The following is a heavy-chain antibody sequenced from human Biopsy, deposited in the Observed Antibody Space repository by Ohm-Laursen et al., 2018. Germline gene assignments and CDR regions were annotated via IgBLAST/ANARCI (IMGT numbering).Heavy chain of an antibody. CDR3: ARHPTGFWFDP. J-gene: IGHJ5*02. V-gene: IGHV4-59*05. Sequence: GTLSLTCSVSGGSIISYYWTWIRQPPGKGLEWIGSIYNAETTFYNPPLKSRVTISVDTSTNQFSLKVSSVAAADTALYFCARHPTGFWFDPWGHGTLVTVSS. CDR1: GGSIISYY. CDR2: IYNAETT.